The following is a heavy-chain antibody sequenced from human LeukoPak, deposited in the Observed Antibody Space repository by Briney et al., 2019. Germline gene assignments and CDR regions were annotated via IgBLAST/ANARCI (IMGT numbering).Heavy chain of an antibody. D-gene: IGHD2-2*01. J-gene: IGHJ5*02. CDR2: INHSGST. CDR1: GGSFSGYY. V-gene: IGHV4-34*01. Sequence: SETLSLTCAVYGGSFSGYYWSWIRQPPGKGLEWIGEINHSGSTNYNPSLKSRVTISVDTSKNQFSLKLSSVTAADTAVYYCARRPIVVVPAASWFDPWGQGTLVTVSS. CDR3: ARRPIVVVPAASWFDP.